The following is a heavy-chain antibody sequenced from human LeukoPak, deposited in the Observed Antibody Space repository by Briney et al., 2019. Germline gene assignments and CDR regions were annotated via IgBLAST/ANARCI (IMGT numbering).Heavy chain of an antibody. V-gene: IGHV3-30*01. CDR1: GFTFSSYA. D-gene: IGHD3-10*01. J-gene: IGHJ4*02. CDR3: ARAFYYYGSGSPYYFDY. CDR2: ISYDGSNK. Sequence: GGSLRLSRAASGFTFSSYAMHWVRQAPGKGLEWVAVISYDGSNKYYADSVKGRFTISRDNSKNTLYLQMNSLRAEDTAVYYCARAFYYYGSGSPYYFDYWGQGTLVTVSS.